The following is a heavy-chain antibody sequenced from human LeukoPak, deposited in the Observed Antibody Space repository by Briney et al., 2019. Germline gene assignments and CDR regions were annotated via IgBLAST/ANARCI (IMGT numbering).Heavy chain of an antibody. D-gene: IGHD2-15*01. CDR3: ARDLVVVVAATPVY. CDR2: ISSSTSTI. CDR1: GFTFRSYS. V-gene: IGHV3-48*01. Sequence: GGSLGLSCAASGFTFRSYSMNWVRQAPGKGLEWVSYISSSTSTIYYADSVKGRFTISRDNAKNSLYLQMNSLRAEDTAVYYCARDLVVVVAATPVYWGQGTLVTVSS. J-gene: IGHJ4*02.